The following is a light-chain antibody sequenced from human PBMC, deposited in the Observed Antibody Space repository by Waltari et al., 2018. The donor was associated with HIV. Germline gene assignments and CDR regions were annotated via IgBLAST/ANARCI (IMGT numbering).Light chain of an antibody. CDR1: SSNIGAGYD. CDR3: QSYDSSLSGSVV. Sequence: QSVLTQPPSVSGAPGQRVTISCTGSSSNIGAGYDVHWYQQLPGTAPKLLIYGNSNRTSGVPDRFSGSKSGTSASPAITVLQAEDEADYYCQSYDSSLSGSVVFGGGTKLTVL. J-gene: IGLJ2*01. CDR2: GNS. V-gene: IGLV1-40*01.